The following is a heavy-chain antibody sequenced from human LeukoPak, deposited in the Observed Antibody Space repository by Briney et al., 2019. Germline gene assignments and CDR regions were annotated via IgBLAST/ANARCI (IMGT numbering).Heavy chain of an antibody. CDR3: AREGVTKYYFDY. Sequence: PSETLSLTCAVYGGSLSGHYWSWIRQPPGKGLEWIGYIYYSGSTDYNPSLKSRVTISVDTSKNQFSLKLSSVTAADTAVYYCAREGVTKYYFDYWGQGTLVTVSS. CDR2: IYYSGST. CDR1: GGSLSGHY. D-gene: IGHD4-11*01. J-gene: IGHJ4*02. V-gene: IGHV4-59*11.